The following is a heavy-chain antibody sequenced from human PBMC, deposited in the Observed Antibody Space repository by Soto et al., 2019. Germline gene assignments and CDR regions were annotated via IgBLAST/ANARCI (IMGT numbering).Heavy chain of an antibody. J-gene: IGHJ6*03. V-gene: IGHV4-39*01. CDR2: IYYSGST. CDR3: ARLYYDFWSGYSLDYYYYYMDV. CDR1: GGSISSSSYY. D-gene: IGHD3-3*01. Sequence: SETLSLTCTVSGGSISSSSYYWGWIRQPPGKGLEWIGSIYYSGSTYYNPSLKSRVTISVDTSKNQFSLKLSSVTAADTAVYYCARLYYDFWSGYSLDYYYYYMDVWGKGTTVTVSS.